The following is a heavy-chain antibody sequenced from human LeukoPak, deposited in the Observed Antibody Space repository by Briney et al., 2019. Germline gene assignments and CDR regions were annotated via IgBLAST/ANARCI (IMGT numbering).Heavy chain of an antibody. CDR2: INWDGGST. CDR1: GFTFDDYG. V-gene: IGHV3-20*04. Sequence: GGSLRLSCAASGFTFDDYGMSWVRQAPGKGLEWVSGINWDGGSTGYADSVKGRFTISRDNAKNSLYLQMNSLRAEDTAVYYCATLSVVVVPAELNWGQGTLVTVSS. CDR3: ATLSVVVVPAELN. D-gene: IGHD2-15*01. J-gene: IGHJ4*02.